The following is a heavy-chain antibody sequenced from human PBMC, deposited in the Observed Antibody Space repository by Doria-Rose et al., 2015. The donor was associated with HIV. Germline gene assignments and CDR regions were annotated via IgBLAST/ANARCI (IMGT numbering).Heavy chain of an antibody. CDR2: IWYDGTNK. CDR3: ARDRGYCSSSTCYDHGGMDV. J-gene: IGHJ6*02. D-gene: IGHD2-2*01. Sequence: QPGRSLRLSCAPSGFTFSSYGMHWVRQAPGKGLEWVAVIWYDGTNKYYADSVKGRFTISRDNNKNTLYLQMNSPRAEDTAVYYCARDRGYCSSSTCYDHGGMDVWGQGTTVTVS. CDR1: GFTFSSYG. V-gene: IGHV3-33*01.